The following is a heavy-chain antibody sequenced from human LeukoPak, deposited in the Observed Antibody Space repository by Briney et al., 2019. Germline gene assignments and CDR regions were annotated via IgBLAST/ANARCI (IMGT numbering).Heavy chain of an antibody. D-gene: IGHD3-3*01. CDR3: ARDRNYYDFGYYFDY. CDR2: IYYTGST. J-gene: IGHJ4*02. CDR1: GGSISNYY. V-gene: IGHV4-59*01. Sequence: SETLSLTCTVSGGSISNYYWSWIRQPPGKGLEWIGFIYYTGSTNYNPSLKSRVTISLDTSKNQFSLKLSSVTAADTAVYYCARDRNYYDFGYYFDYWGQGTLVTVSS.